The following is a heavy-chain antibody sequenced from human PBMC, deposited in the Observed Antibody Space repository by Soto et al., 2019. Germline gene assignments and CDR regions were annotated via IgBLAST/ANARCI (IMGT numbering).Heavy chain of an antibody. V-gene: IGHV4-38-2*01. CDR2: IYRGGIT. CDR3: AIGNPDWFDP. Sequence: SETLSLTCAVYGGSFSGLYWGWIRQPPGKGLEWIGTIYRGGITYYNPSLKSRVTISIDTSKNHFSLRLSSVTATDTAVYFCAIGNPDWFDPWGQGTLVTVSS. CDR1: GGSFSGLY. D-gene: IGHD1-1*01. J-gene: IGHJ5*02.